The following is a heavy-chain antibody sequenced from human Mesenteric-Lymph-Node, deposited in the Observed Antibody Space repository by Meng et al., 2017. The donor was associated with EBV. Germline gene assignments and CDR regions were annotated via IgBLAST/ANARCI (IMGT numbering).Heavy chain of an antibody. V-gene: IGHV4-61*01. CDR1: GDSVSSGSKY. CDR2: MYYSGIT. D-gene: IGHD5-12*01. CDR3: ARDLGYSGYYPAY. J-gene: IGHJ4*02. Sequence: QVQLQESGPGLVKPSPTLSLTCTVSGDSVSSGSKYWSWIRQSPGKGLEWIGYMYYSGITKYNPSLKSRVTISVDTSKNQFSLKLSSVTAADTALYYCARDLGYSGYYPAYWGQGTLVTVSS.